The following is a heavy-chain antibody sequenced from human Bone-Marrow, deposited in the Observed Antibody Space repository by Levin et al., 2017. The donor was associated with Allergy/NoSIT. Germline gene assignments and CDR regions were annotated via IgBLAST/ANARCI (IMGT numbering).Heavy chain of an antibody. J-gene: IGHJ2*01. V-gene: IGHV4-30-4*01. Sequence: LRLSCTVSGGSISSGDYYWSWIRQPPGKGLEWIGYIYYSGSTYYNPSLKSRVTISVDTSKNQFSLKLSSVTAADTAVYYCARGTVEMATITGFDWYFDLWGRGTLVTVSS. CDR3: ARGTVEMATITGFDWYFDL. D-gene: IGHD5-24*01. CDR2: IYYSGST. CDR1: GGSISSGDYY.